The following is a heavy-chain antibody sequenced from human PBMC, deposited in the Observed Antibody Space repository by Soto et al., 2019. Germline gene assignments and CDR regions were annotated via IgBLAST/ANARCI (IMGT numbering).Heavy chain of an antibody. CDR3: AIGATLSSDYYGMDV. Sequence: PSETLSLTCTVSGGSISSSSYYWGWIRQPPGKGLEWIGSIYYSGSTYYNPSLKSRVTISVDTSKNQFSLKLSSVTAADTAVYYCAIGATLSSDYYGMDVWGQGTTVTVSS. V-gene: IGHV4-39*01. CDR2: IYYSGST. J-gene: IGHJ6*02. CDR1: GGSISSSSYY. D-gene: IGHD1-26*01.